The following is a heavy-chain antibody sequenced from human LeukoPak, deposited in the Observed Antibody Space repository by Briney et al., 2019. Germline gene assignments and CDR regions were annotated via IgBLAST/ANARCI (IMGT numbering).Heavy chain of an antibody. CDR2: ISSSGNTI. CDR1: GFTVSRYE. Sequence: GGSLRLSCAACGFTVSRYEMNWVRQAPGKGLAFVSFISSSGNTIYYADSVKGRFTISRDNAKNSLFLQMNSLRAEDTAVYYCARTFYYGSGTYPAFDIWGQGTMVIVS. CDR3: ARTFYYGSGTYPAFDI. V-gene: IGHV3-48*03. D-gene: IGHD3-10*01. J-gene: IGHJ3*02.